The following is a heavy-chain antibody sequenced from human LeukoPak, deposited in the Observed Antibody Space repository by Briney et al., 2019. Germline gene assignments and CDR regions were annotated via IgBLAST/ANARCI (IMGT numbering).Heavy chain of an antibody. Sequence: SETLSLTCAVYGVTFSGYYWSWLRQPPGKGLEWIGEINHSGSTNYNPSLKSRVTISVDTSKNQFSLKLSSVTAADTAVYYCARWGSSSWYPFRHFDYWGQGTLVTVSS. CDR3: ARWGSSSWYPFRHFDY. D-gene: IGHD6-13*01. CDR1: GVTFSGYY. CDR2: INHSGST. J-gene: IGHJ4*02. V-gene: IGHV4-34*01.